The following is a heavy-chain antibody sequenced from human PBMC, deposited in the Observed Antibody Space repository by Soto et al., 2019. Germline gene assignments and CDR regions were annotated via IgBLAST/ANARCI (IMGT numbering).Heavy chain of an antibody. Sequence: QITLKESGPTLVKPTQTLTLTCTFSGFSLSTSGVGVGWIRQPPGKALEWLALIYWDDDKRYSPSLKSRLTITKDTSKNQVVLTMTNMDPVDTATYYCAAGLRWGFGFDYRGQGTLVTVSS. J-gene: IGHJ4*02. CDR2: IYWDDDK. D-gene: IGHD3-16*01. CDR3: AAGLRWGFGFDY. CDR1: GFSLSTSGVG. V-gene: IGHV2-5*02.